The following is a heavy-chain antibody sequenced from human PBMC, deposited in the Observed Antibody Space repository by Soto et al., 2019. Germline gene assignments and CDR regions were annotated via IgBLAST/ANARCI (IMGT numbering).Heavy chain of an antibody. CDR3: ARDAYYYDTSGYYCVDY. V-gene: IGHV4-4*07. D-gene: IGHD3-22*01. CDR2: IYSDGDT. Sequence: WTWIRQPAGQGLEWIGRIYSDGDTYYHPSLTGRVTMSVDTSTNQYSLRLHSVTAADTAVYYCARDAYYYDTSGYYCVDYWGQGTLVTVSS. J-gene: IGHJ4*02.